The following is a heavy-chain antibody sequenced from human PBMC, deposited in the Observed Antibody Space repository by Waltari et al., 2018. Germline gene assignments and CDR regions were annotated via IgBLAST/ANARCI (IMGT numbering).Heavy chain of an antibody. V-gene: IGHV1-46*01. Sequence: QVQLVQSGAEVKKPGASVKVSCTASGYTFTSYYIHWVRQAPGQGLEWMGIIIPREGTTSYAEKFQGRVTVTRDTSTSTVYMELGSLRSEDTAVYYCARVVEGFDVWGQGTMVTVSS. J-gene: IGHJ3*01. CDR1: GYTFTSYY. CDR2: IIPREGTT. CDR3: ARVVEGFDV.